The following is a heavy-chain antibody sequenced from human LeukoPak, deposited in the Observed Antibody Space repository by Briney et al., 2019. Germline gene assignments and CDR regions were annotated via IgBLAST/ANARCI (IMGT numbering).Heavy chain of an antibody. D-gene: IGHD5-12*01. J-gene: IGHJ4*02. CDR1: GYTFTAYY. CDR3: ARGGSVGTTSTDY. V-gene: IGHV1-2*02. CDR2: ITPNSGGT. Sequence: ASVKVSCKASGYTFTAYYVHWVRQAPGQGLEWMGWITPNSGGTEYAQKFQGRVTMTRDTSISTAYMELSGLRSDDTAVYYCARGGSVGTTSTDYWGQGTLVTVSS.